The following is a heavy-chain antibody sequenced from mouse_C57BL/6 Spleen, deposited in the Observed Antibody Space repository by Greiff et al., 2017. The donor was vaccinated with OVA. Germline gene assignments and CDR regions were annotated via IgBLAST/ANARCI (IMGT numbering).Heavy chain of an antibody. CDR2: ISDGGSYT. CDR3: ARDGDYGSSYGCFDY. D-gene: IGHD1-1*01. CDR1: GFTFSSYA. J-gene: IGHJ2*01. Sequence: EVQLVESGGGLVKPGGSLKLSCAASGFTFSSYAMSWVRQTPEKRLEWVATISDGGSYTYYPDNVKGRFTISRDNAKNNLYLQMSHLKSEDTAMYYCARDGDYGSSYGCFDYWGQGTTLTVSS. V-gene: IGHV5-4*01.